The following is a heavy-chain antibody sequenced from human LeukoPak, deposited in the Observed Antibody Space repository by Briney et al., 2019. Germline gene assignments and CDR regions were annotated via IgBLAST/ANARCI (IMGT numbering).Heavy chain of an antibody. D-gene: IGHD2-21*01. CDR2: IYSDVRRI. J-gene: IGHJ4*02. V-gene: IGHV3-74*03. Sequence: GSLRLSCAASGFTFSDYWMHWVRQAPGKGLEWVARIYSDVRRIKYADSVKGRFTISRDNAKNTLYLQMNALRVEDTAVYYCATSPVISRDWGQGTLVTVSS. CDR1: GFTFSDYW. CDR3: ATSPVISRD.